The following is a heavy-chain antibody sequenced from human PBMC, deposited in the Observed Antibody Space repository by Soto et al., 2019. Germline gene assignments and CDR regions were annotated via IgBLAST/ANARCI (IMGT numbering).Heavy chain of an antibody. CDR2: MNPNSGNT. Sequence: ASVKVSCKASGYTFTSYDINWVRQATGQGLEWMGWMNPNSGNTGYAQKFQGRVIMTRNTSISTAYMGLSSLRSEDTAVYYCARVFTTDDYGEYYYYYYMEVWGKGTTVTVSS. V-gene: IGHV1-8*02. CDR1: GYTFTSYD. J-gene: IGHJ6*03. D-gene: IGHD4-17*01. CDR3: ARVFTTDDYGEYYYYYYMEV.